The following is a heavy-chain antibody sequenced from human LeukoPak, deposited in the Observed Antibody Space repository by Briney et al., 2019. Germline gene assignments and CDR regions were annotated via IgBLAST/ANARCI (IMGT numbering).Heavy chain of an antibody. J-gene: IGHJ3*02. CDR3: ARDAWGRWDAFDI. CDR1: GFTFSSYA. CDR2: ISYDGSNK. D-gene: IGHD3-16*01. V-gene: IGHV3-30-3*01. Sequence: PGGSLRLSCATAGFTFSSYAMHWVRQARGKGREWVAVISYDGSNKYYADSVKGRFTISRDNSKNTLYLQMNSLRAEDTAVYYCARDAWGRWDAFDIWGQGTMVTVSS.